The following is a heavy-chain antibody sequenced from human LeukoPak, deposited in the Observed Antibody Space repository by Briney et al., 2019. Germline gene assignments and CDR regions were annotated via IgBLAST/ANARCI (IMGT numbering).Heavy chain of an antibody. CDR3: AREKGATIFGMIIMDWFDP. Sequence: SETLSLTCTVSGGSISSYFWNWIRQPPGKGLEWIGYIHDSGTTNYNPSLKSRVTISVDTSKNQFSLKLTSVAAADTAVYYCAREKGATIFGMIIMDWFDPWGQGTLVTVSS. J-gene: IGHJ5*02. V-gene: IGHV4-59*01. CDR2: IHDSGTT. CDR1: GGSISSYF. D-gene: IGHD3-3*01.